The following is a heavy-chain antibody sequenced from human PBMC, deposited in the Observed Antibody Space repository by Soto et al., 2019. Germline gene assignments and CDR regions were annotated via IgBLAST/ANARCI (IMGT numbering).Heavy chain of an antibody. CDR1: GGTFSSYA. CDR3: ARGWLQFYYYGMDV. Sequence: VASVKVSCKASGGTFSSYAISWVRQDLGQGLEWMGGIIPIFGTANYAQKFQGRVTITADESTSTAYMELSSLRSEDTAVYYCARGWLQFYYYGMDVWGQGTTVTVSS. D-gene: IGHD5-12*01. CDR2: IIPIFGTA. V-gene: IGHV1-69*01. J-gene: IGHJ6*02.